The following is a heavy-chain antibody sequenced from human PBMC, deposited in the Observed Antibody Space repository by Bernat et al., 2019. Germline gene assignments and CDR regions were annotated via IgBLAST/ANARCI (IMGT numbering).Heavy chain of an antibody. J-gene: IGHJ4*02. CDR1: GYRFSSYW. D-gene: IGHD4-17*01. Sequence: EVQLVQSGAEVKKPGESLRISCKGSGYRFSSYWISWVRQMPGKCLEWMGRIDPSDSYTNYSPSFQGNVTISADKSINKAYMQWSSLKPSDTAMYYCARRFYTVTQTDYWGQGTLVTVSS. V-gene: IGHV5-10-1*03. CDR3: ARRFYTVTQTDY. CDR2: IDPSDSYT.